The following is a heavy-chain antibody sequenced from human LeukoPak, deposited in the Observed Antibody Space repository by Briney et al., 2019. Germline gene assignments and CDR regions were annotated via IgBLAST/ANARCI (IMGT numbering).Heavy chain of an antibody. D-gene: IGHD3-10*01. Sequence: GGSLRLSCAASGFTFSSYSMNWVRQAPGKGLEWVSSISSSSSSYIYYADSVKGRFTISRDNAKNSLYLQMESLRAEDTAVYYCARDSLWFGGVPNDYWGQGTLVTVSS. V-gene: IGHV3-21*01. CDR1: GFTFSSYS. CDR3: ARDSLWFGGVPNDY. CDR2: ISSSSSSYI. J-gene: IGHJ4*02.